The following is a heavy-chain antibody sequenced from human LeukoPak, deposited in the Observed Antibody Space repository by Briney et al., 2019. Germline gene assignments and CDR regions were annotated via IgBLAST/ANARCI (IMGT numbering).Heavy chain of an antibody. J-gene: IGHJ4*02. D-gene: IGHD3-9*01. CDR1: GGSFSGYY. V-gene: IGHV4-34*01. CDR2: INHSGST. Sequence: PSETLSLTCAVYGGSFSGYYWSWIRQPPGKGLEWIGEINHSGSTNYNPSLKSRVTISVDTSKNQFSLKLSSVTAADTAVYYCARRMRDYDILTGYYGTGSYFDYWGQGTLVTVSS. CDR3: ARRMRDYDILTGYYGTGSYFDY.